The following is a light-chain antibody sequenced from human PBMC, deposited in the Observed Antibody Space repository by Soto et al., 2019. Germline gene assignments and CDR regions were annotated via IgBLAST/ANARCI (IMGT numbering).Light chain of an antibody. V-gene: IGLV2-14*01. CDR2: EDS. CDR1: SSDVGGYNF. CDR3: SSYINSSTLV. J-gene: IGLJ3*02. Sequence: QSALTQPASVSGSPGQSITISCTGTSSDVGGYNFVSWYQHHPGKAPKLMIYEDSNRPSGVSNRFSGSKSGNTASLTNSGLQAEDEADYYCSSYINSSTLVFGGGTKLTVL.